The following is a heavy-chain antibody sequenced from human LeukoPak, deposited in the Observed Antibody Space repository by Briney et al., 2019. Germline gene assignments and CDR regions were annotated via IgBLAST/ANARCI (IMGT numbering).Heavy chain of an antibody. CDR2: ISSSSSNI. Sequence: GGSLRLACAASGFTFSSYSMNWVRQAPGKGLEWVSSISSSSSNIYYADSVKGRLNISRDNAKNSLYLQMNSLRAEDPAVYYCARDRSTTVTPGGYWGQGTLVTVSS. V-gene: IGHV3-21*01. CDR3: ARDRSTTVTPGGY. J-gene: IGHJ4*02. D-gene: IGHD4-17*01. CDR1: GFTFSSYS.